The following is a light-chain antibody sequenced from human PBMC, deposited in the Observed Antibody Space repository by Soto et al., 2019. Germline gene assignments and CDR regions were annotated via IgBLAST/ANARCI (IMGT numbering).Light chain of an antibody. V-gene: IGKV4-1*01. Sequence: DIVMTQSPDSLAVSLGERATINCKSSQSVLYSSNNKNYFAWYQQKPGQPPKLLIYGASTRESGVPDRFSGSGSETDFTLTISGLQAEDVAVYYCQQYFGTPFTFGPGTKVDL. CDR1: QSVLYSSNNKNY. CDR2: GAS. J-gene: IGKJ3*01. CDR3: QQYFGTPFT.